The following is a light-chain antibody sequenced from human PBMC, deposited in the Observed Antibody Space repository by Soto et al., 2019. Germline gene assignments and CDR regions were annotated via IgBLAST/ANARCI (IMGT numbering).Light chain of an antibody. J-gene: IGKJ1*01. CDR2: GGS. V-gene: IGKV3-20*01. CDR3: QQYYSSRT. CDR1: QSVGSRW. Sequence: EIVLTQSPGTVSFSPGERATLSCRASQSVGSRWLAWYQQKPGQAPRVLIYGGSNRATGIPDRFSGSGSGTDFTLTISRLEPEYFAVYYCQQYYSSRTFGQGTKVQMK.